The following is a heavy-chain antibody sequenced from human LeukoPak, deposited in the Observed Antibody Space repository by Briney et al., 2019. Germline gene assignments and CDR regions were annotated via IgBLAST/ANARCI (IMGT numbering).Heavy chain of an antibody. CDR1: GDSVSSNSAA. V-gene: IGHV6-1*01. D-gene: IGHD1-1*01. CDR2: TYYRSKWYN. J-gene: IGHJ5*02. CDR3: ARGGYNWNDVRGWFDP. Sequence: SQTLSLTCAISGDSVSSNSAAWNWISQSPSRGLEWLGRTYYRSKWYNDYAVSVKSRITINPDTSKNQFSLQLNSVTPEDTAVYYCARGGYNWNDVRGWFDPWGQGTLVTVSS.